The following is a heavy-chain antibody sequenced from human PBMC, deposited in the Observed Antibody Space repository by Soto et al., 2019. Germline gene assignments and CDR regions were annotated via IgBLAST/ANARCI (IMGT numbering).Heavy chain of an antibody. V-gene: IGHV2-5*02. CDR2: IYWDDDK. J-gene: IGHJ4*02. CDR3: AHRRGIGWVYYFDY. D-gene: IGHD6-19*01. Sequence: QITLKESGPTLVKPTETLTLTCTFSGFSLSTSGVGVGWIRQPPGKALEWLALIYWDDDKRYSPSLKSRLTITKDTSKTQVVLTITNMDPVDAATYYWAHRRGIGWVYYFDYWGQGTLVTVSS. CDR1: GFSLSTSGVG.